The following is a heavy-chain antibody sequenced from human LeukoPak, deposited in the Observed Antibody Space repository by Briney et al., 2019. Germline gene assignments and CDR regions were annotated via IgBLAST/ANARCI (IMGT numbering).Heavy chain of an antibody. V-gene: IGHV3-11*01. Sequence: GGSLRLSCAASGFTFSDYYMSWIRQAPGKGLEWVSYISSSGSTIFYADSVKGRFTISRDNAKNSLYLQMNSLRAEDTAVYYCARDLLLWFGEQGGYDYWGQGTLVTVSS. J-gene: IGHJ4*02. CDR1: GFTFSDYY. D-gene: IGHD3-10*01. CDR3: ARDLLLWFGEQGGYDY. CDR2: ISSSGSTI.